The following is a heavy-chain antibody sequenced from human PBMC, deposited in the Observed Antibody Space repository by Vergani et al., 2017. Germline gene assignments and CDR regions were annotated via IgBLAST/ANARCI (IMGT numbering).Heavy chain of an antibody. J-gene: IGHJ6*03. CDR1: GYTFTSYD. Sequence: QVQLVQSGAEVKKPGASVKVSCKASGYTFTSYDINWVRQATGQGLEWMGWMNPNSGNTGYAQKFQGRVTMTRNTSISTAYMELSSLRSEDTAVYYCVRGVGSSWYLYYYYYMDVWGKGTTVTVSS. V-gene: IGHV1-8*01. CDR2: MNPNSGNT. D-gene: IGHD6-13*01. CDR3: VRGVGSSWYLYYYYYMDV.